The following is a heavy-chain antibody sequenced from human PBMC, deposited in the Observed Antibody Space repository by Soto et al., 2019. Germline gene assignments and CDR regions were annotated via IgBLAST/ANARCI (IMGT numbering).Heavy chain of an antibody. D-gene: IGHD3-16*02. J-gene: IGHJ3*02. CDR2: IWYDGSNK. CDR1: GFTFSSYG. CDR3: ARGIVTFGGVIVNADDAFDI. V-gene: IGHV3-33*01. Sequence: GGSLRLSCAASGFTFSSYGMHWVRQAPGKGLEWVAVIWYDGSNKYYADSVKGRFTISRDNSKNTLYLQMNSLRAEDTAVYYCARGIVTFGGVIVNADDAFDIWGQGTMVTVSS.